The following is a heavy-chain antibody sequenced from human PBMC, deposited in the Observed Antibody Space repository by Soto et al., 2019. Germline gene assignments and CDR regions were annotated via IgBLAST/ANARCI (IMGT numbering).Heavy chain of an antibody. V-gene: IGHV1-18*01. CDR2: ISTYNGNA. CDR1: GYTFTTYG. Sequence: VSLKVCCKASGYTFTTYGISWVRQAPGQGLEWMGWISTYNGNANYPQKFQGRVTLTTDTSTSTAYMELRSLTSDDTAIYYCAREGMAVADPLDYWGQGTQVTVSS. D-gene: IGHD6-19*01. J-gene: IGHJ4*02. CDR3: AREGMAVADPLDY.